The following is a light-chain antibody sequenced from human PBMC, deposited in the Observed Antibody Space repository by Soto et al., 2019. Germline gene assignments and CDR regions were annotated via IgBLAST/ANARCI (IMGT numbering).Light chain of an antibody. CDR3: CSYTSSSISYV. CDR1: SSDVGGYNY. J-gene: IGLJ1*01. V-gene: IGLV2-14*01. Sequence: QSVLTQPASVSGSPGQSITISCTGTSSDVGGYNYVSWYQQHPGKAPKLMIYDVSNRPSGVSNRSSGSKSGNTASLTISGLQAQDEADYYCCSYTSSSISYVFGTGTKVT. CDR2: DVS.